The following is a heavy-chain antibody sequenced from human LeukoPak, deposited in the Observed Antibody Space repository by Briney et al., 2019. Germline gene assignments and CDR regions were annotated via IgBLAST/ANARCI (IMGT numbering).Heavy chain of an antibody. CDR1: GFTVSNAW. J-gene: IGHJ4*01. CDR3: TLYSGYQFDY. D-gene: IGHD5-12*01. CDR2: IKSKADGGTT. V-gene: IGHV3-15*01. Sequence: GGSLRLSCAASGFTVSNAWVSWVRQAPGKGLEWVGRIKSKADGGTTDYAAPVKGRFTISRDDSKNTLFLQMNSLKTEDTAVYYCTLYSGYQFDYWGHGTLVTVSS.